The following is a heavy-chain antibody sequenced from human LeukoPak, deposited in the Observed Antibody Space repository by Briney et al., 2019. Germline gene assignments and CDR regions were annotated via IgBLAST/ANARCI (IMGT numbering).Heavy chain of an antibody. CDR2: ICYSGNT. D-gene: IGHD5-18*01. CDR1: GGSISSYY. J-gene: IGHJ5*02. V-gene: IGHV4-59*08. Sequence: SETLSLTCTVSGGSISSYYWSWIRQPPGKGLEWIGYICYSGNTNYNPSLKSRVTISVDTSKNPFSLKLSSVTAADTAVYYCARMDTAMQHNWFDPWGQGTLVTVSS. CDR3: ARMDTAMQHNWFDP.